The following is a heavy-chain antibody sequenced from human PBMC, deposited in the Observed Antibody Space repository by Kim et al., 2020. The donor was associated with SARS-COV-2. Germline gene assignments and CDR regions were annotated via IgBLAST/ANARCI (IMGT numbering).Heavy chain of an antibody. CDR1: GGSISSSSYY. D-gene: IGHD5-12*01. J-gene: IGHJ4*02. Sequence: SETLSLTCTVSGGSISSSSYYWGWIRQPPGKGLEWIGSIYYSGSTYYNPSLKSRVTISVDTSKNQFSLKLSSVTAADTAVYYCARDTVYSGYNYWGQGTL. CDR3: ARDTVYSGYNY. V-gene: IGHV4-39*07. CDR2: IYYSGST.